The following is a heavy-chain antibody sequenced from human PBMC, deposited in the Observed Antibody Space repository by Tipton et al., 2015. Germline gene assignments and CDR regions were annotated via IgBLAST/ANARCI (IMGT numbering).Heavy chain of an antibody. CDR3: VNDLHTVALD. Sequence: SLRLSCAASGFTFDDYAMHWVRQAPGKGLEWVSGISWNSDTIGYGDSVKGRFTISRDDSKNTLYLQMSSLRAEDTAVYYCVNDLHTVALDWGQGTLVTVSS. CDR1: GFTFDDYA. V-gene: IGHV3-9*01. J-gene: IGHJ4*02. D-gene: IGHD4-23*01. CDR2: ISWNSDTI.